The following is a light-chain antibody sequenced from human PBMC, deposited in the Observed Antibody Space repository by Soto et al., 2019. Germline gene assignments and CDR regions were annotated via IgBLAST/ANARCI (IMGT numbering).Light chain of an antibody. J-gene: IGLJ2*01. CDR1: SSDVGGYNY. Sequence: QSALTQPASVSGSPGQSITISCTGTSSDVGGYNYVSWYQQHPGKAPKLMIYDVSNRPSGLSNRFSGSKSGNTASLTISGLQADDEADYYCRSYTTSSTVVFGGGTQLTVL. CDR3: RSYTTSSTVV. CDR2: DVS. V-gene: IGLV2-14*01.